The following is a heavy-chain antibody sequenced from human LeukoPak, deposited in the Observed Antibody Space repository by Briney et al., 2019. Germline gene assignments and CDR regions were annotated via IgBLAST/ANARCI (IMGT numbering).Heavy chain of an antibody. CDR2: ISGSGGST. CDR3: AKEPCCIAARPKYFYY. CDR1: GFTFSGYA. Sequence: PGGSLRLSCAASGFTFSGYAMSWVRQAPGKGLEWVSAISGSGGSTYYADSVKGRFTISRDNSKNTLYLQMNSLRAEDTAVYYCAKEPCCIAARPKYFYYWGQGTLVTVSS. V-gene: IGHV3-23*01. D-gene: IGHD6-6*01. J-gene: IGHJ4*02.